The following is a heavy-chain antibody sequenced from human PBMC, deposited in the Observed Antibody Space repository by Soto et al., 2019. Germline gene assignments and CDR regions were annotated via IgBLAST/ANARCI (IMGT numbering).Heavy chain of an antibody. CDR1: GGSFSGYY. CDR3: ARGPERYWNYSDY. CDR2: INHSGST. Sequence: SETLSLTCAVYGGSFSGYYWSWIRQPPGKGLEWIGEINHSGSTNYNPSLKSRVTISVDTSKNQFSLKLSSVTAADTAVYYCARGPERYWNYSDYWGQGTLVTVSS. D-gene: IGHD1-1*01. V-gene: IGHV4-34*01. J-gene: IGHJ4*02.